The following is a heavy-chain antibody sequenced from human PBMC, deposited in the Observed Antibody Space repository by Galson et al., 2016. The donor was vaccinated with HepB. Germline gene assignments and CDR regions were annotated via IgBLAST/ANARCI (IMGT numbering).Heavy chain of an antibody. CDR1: GFPFSSYG. J-gene: IGHJ6*02. CDR2: ISYVGTNI. V-gene: IGHV3-33*08. Sequence: SLRLSCAASSGFPFSSYGLHWVRQAPGKALEWVAVISYVGTNIFYADSVKGRFTISRDNAKSKLFLQMNSLRAEDTAVYYCARSAGAFYYHGMDVWGQGTTVTVSS. CDR3: ARSAGAFYYHGMDV.